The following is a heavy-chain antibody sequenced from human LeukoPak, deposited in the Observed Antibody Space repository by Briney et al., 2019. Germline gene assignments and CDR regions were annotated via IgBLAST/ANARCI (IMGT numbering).Heavy chain of an antibody. CDR1: GGSISSYY. CDR2: IYYSGST. J-gene: IGHJ4*02. Sequence: SETLSLTCTVSGGSISSYYWSWIRQPPGKGLEWIGYIYYSGSTNYNPSLKSRVTISVDTSKDQFSLKLSSVTAADTAVYYCARGGRYDSSGYYYEGYFDYWGQGTLVTVSS. D-gene: IGHD3-22*01. V-gene: IGHV4-59*01. CDR3: ARGGRYDSSGYYYEGYFDY.